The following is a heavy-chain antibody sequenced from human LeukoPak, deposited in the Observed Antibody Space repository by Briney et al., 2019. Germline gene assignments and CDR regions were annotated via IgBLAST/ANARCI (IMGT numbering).Heavy chain of an antibody. CDR3: ARIGYSSSSFDY. CDR1: GFAFINYW. CDR2: MKQDGSVK. Sequence: GGSLRLSCAASGFAFINYWMSWVRQAPGKGLEWVANMKQDGSVKYYVDSMKGRFTISRDNAKNSLYLQMSGLRAEDTAVYFCARIGYSSSSFDYWGQGVLVTVYS. D-gene: IGHD6-6*01. J-gene: IGHJ4*02. V-gene: IGHV3-7*03.